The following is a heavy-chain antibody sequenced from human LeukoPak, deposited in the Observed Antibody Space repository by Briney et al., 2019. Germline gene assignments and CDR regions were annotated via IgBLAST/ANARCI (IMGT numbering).Heavy chain of an antibody. D-gene: IGHD2-2*02. J-gene: IGHJ4*02. Sequence: TSSQTLSLTCTVSGGSISSGSYYWSWIRQPAGKGLEWIGRIYTSGSTNYNPSLKSRVTISVDTSKNQFSLKLSPVTAADTAVYYCARDRYCSSTSCYNFDYWGQGTLVTVSS. CDR3: ARDRYCSSTSCYNFDY. CDR2: IYTSGST. V-gene: IGHV4-61*02. CDR1: GGSISSGSYY.